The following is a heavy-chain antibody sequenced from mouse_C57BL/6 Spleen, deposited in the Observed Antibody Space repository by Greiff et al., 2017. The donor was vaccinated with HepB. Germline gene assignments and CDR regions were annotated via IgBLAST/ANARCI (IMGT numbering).Heavy chain of an antibody. V-gene: IGHV1-39*01. D-gene: IGHD1-1*01. Sequence: VHVKQSGPELVKPGASVKISCKASGYSFTDYNINWVKQSNGKSLEWIGVINPNYGTTSYNQKFKGKATLTVDQSSSTAYMQLNSLTSEDSAVYYCARRGNYGSSFDYWGQGTTLTVSS. J-gene: IGHJ2*01. CDR3: ARRGNYGSSFDY. CDR2: INPNYGTT. CDR1: GYSFTDYN.